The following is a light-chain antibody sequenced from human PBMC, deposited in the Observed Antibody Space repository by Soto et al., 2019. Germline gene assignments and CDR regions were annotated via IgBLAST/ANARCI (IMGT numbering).Light chain of an antibody. Sequence: EIVMTQSPASLCLSPGERATLSCRASQSVSSYLAWYQQKPGQAPRLLIYGASNRATGIPDRFSGSGSGTDFTLTISRLEPEDFAVYYCQQYGSSGTFGQGTKGDIK. CDR2: GAS. CDR3: QQYGSSGT. V-gene: IGKV3-20*01. J-gene: IGKJ1*01. CDR1: QSVSSY.